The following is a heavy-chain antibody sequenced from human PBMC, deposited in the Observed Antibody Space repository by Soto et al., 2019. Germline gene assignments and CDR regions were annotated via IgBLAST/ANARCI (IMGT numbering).Heavy chain of an antibody. CDR1: GFTFSSYA. Sequence: GGSLRLSCSASGFTFSSYAMHWVRQAPGKGLEYVSAISSNGGSTHYADSVKGRFTISRDNSKNTLYLQMSSLRAEDTAVYYCVKYPNGYNSDAFDIWGQGTMVTVSS. D-gene: IGHD5-12*01. J-gene: IGHJ3*02. V-gene: IGHV3-64D*06. CDR3: VKYPNGYNSDAFDI. CDR2: ISSNGGST.